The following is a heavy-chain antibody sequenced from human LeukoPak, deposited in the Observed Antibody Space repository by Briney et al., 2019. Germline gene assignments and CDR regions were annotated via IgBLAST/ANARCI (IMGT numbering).Heavy chain of an antibody. V-gene: IGHV3-23*01. Sequence: GGSLRLSCAASGFSFSNYAMNWVRQAPGKGLECVSAISGSRGTTYFADSVKGRFTIFRDNSKNTLYLQMNSLRAEDTAIYYCAKSLRFEDYTNLPFDYWGQGTLVTVSS. J-gene: IGHJ4*02. CDR1: GFSFSNYA. CDR3: AKSLRFEDYTNLPFDY. CDR2: ISGSRGTT. D-gene: IGHD3-10*01.